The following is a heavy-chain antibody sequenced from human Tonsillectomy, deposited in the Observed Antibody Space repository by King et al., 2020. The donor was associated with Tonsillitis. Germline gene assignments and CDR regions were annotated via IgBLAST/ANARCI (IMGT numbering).Heavy chain of an antibody. J-gene: IGHJ6*02. V-gene: IGHV3-30-3*01. CDR3: ARGPDSDFWSLYYYYGLDV. CDR2: ISYDGSNK. Sequence: VQLVESGGGVVQPGRSLRLSCAASGFTFSTYAMHWVRQAPGKGLEWVALISYDGSNKYYTYSVKGRFTISRDNSKNTLFLQMNSLRAEDTAVYYCARGPDSDFWSLYYYYGLDVWGQGTTVTVSS. CDR1: GFTFSTYA. D-gene: IGHD3-3*01.